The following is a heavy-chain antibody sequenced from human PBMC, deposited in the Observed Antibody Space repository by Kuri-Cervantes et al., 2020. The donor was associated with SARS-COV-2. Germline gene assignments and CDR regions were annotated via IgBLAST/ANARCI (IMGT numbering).Heavy chain of an antibody. V-gene: IGHV1-2*02. Sequence: ASVKVSCKASGYTFTGYYMHWVRQAPGQGLEWMGWINPNSGGTNYAQKFQGRVTMTRDTSISTAYMELSRLRSDDTAVYYCARVGFVVVPATIRANNWFDPWGQGTLVTVSS. D-gene: IGHD2-2*01. CDR1: GYTFTGYY. J-gene: IGHJ5*02. CDR2: INPNSGGT. CDR3: ARVGFVVVPATIRANNWFDP.